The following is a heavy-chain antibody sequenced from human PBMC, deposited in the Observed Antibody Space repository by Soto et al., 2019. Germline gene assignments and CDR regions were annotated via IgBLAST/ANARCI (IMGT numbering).Heavy chain of an antibody. V-gene: IGHV4-31*03. Sequence: SLTCTVSGGSISSGGYYWSWIRQHPGKGLEWIGYIYYSGSTYYNPSLKSRVTISVDTSKNQFSLKLSSLTAADTAVYYCARVYYDSSGYYSEFDPWGQGTLVTVSS. CDR3: ARVYYDSSGYYSEFDP. J-gene: IGHJ5*02. CDR2: IYYSGST. CDR1: GGSISSGGYY. D-gene: IGHD3-22*01.